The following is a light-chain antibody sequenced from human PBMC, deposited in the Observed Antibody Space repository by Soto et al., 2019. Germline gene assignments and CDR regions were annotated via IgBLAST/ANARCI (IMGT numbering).Light chain of an antibody. Sequence: EIVLTQSPATLSLSPGERATLSCRASQSVSSYLAWYQQNPGQAARLLISAASNRATGIPARFSGSGSGTDSTLTNSGLETEGVAAYYGQEGSNWGDTFGGENKVEVE. J-gene: IGKJ4*01. CDR2: AAS. CDR3: QEGSNWGDT. CDR1: QSVSSY. V-gene: IGKV3-11*01.